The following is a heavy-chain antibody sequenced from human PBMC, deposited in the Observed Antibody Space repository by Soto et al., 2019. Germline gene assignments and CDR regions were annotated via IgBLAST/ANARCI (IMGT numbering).Heavy chain of an antibody. CDR1: GGSISSSSYY. J-gene: IGHJ6*03. CDR2: IYYSGST. CDR3: ARQEERLRLLRSYYYYYMDV. D-gene: IGHD5-12*01. V-gene: IGHV4-39*01. Sequence: SETLSLTCTVSGGSISSSSYYWGWIRQPPGKGLEWIGSIYYSGSTYYNPSLKSRVTISVDTSKNQFSLKLSSVTAADTAVYYCARQEERLRLLRSYYYYYMDVWGKGTTVTVSS.